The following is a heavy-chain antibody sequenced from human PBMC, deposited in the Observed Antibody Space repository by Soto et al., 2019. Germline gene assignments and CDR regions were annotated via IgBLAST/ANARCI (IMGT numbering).Heavy chain of an antibody. CDR1: GGTFSSYA. D-gene: IGHD2-21*02. Sequence: SVKVSCKASGGTFSSYAISCVRQAPGQGLEWMRGIIPIFGTANYAQKFQGRVTITADESTSTAYMELSSLRSEDTAVYYCASSYCGGDCYSERARTYYYYGMDVWGQGTTVTVSS. CDR2: IIPIFGTA. V-gene: IGHV1-69*13. CDR3: ASSYCGGDCYSERARTYYYYGMDV. J-gene: IGHJ6*02.